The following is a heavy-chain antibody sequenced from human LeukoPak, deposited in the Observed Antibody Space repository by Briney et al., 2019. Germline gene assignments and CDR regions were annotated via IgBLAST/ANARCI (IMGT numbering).Heavy chain of an antibody. J-gene: IGHJ4*02. CDR3: ARAEYCSSTSCLLFDY. CDR2: INHSGST. CDR1: GGSFSGYY. D-gene: IGHD2-2*01. V-gene: IGHV4-34*01. Sequence: SETLSLTCAVYGGSFSGYYWSWIRQPPGKGLEWIGEINHSGSTNYNPSLKSRVTISVDTSKNQFSLKLSSVTAADTAVYYCARAEYCSSTSCLLFDYWGQGTLVTVSS.